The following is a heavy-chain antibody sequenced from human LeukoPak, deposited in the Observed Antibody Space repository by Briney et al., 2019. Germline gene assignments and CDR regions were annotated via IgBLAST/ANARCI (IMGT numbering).Heavy chain of an antibody. Sequence: SETLSLTCAVSGGSISSGGYSWSWIRQPPGKGLEWIGYIYHSGSTYYNPSLKSRVTISVDRSKNQFSLKLSSVTAADTAVYYCARGPHRPLFRQKNWFDPWGQGTLVTVSS. CDR3: ARGPHRPLFRQKNWFDP. CDR2: IYHSGST. J-gene: IGHJ5*02. D-gene: IGHD1-14*01. V-gene: IGHV4-30-2*01. CDR1: GGSISSGGYS.